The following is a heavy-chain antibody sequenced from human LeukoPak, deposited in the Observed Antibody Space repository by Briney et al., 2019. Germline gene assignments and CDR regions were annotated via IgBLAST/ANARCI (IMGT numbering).Heavy chain of an antibody. CDR1: GFTFSSYG. D-gene: IGHD2-15*01. V-gene: IGHV3-30*18. Sequence: GGSLRLSRAASGFTFSSYGMHWVRQAPGKGLEWVAVISYDGSNKYYADSVKGRFTISRDNSKNTLYLQMNSLRAEDTAVYYCAKDFGYCSGGSCYTVLDYWGQGTLVTVSS. J-gene: IGHJ4*02. CDR3: AKDFGYCSGGSCYTVLDY. CDR2: ISYDGSNK.